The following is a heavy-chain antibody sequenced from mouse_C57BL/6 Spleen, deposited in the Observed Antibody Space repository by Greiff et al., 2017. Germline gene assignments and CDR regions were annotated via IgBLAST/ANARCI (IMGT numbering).Heavy chain of an antibody. V-gene: IGHV5-17*01. J-gene: IGHJ2*01. CDR2: ISSGSSTN. Sequence: DVKLVESGGGLVKPGGSLKLSCAASGFTFSDYGMHWVRQAPEKGLEWVAYISSGSSTNYYADTVKGRFTISRDNAKNTLFLQMTSLRSEDTAMYYCARSNFDYWGQGTTLTVSS. CDR1: GFTFSDYG. CDR3: ARSNFDY.